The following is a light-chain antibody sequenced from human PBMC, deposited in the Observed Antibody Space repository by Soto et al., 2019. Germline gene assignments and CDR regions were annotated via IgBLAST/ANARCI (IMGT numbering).Light chain of an antibody. J-gene: IGLJ2*01. CDR3: QSFDTSLSGFVV. Sequence: QSVLTQPPSMSGAPGQRVTISCTGSSSNIGAGYDVHWYQPHPGTAPKLLIFDNNNRPSGVPDRFSGSKSDTSASLAITGLQAEDEADYYCQSFDTSLSGFVVFGGGTKLTVL. V-gene: IGLV1-40*01. CDR1: SSNIGAGYD. CDR2: DNN.